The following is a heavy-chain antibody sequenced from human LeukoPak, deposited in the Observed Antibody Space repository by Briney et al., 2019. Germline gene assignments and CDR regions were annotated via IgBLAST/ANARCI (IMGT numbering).Heavy chain of an antibody. V-gene: IGHV3-21*01. J-gene: IGHJ4*02. CDR2: ISSSSSYI. Sequence: GGSLRLSCAASGFTFSSYSMNWVRQAPGKGLEWVSSISSSSSYIYYADSVKGRFTISRDNAKNSLYLQMNSLRAEDTAAYYCASMSSPPSHFDYWGQGTLVTVSS. CDR1: GFTFSSYS. CDR3: ASMSSPPSHFDY. D-gene: IGHD6-19*01.